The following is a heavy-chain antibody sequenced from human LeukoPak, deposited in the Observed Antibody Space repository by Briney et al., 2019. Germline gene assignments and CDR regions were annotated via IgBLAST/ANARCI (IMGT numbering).Heavy chain of an antibody. CDR3: AREDSSSWYSIFDY. J-gene: IGHJ4*02. Sequence: ASVKVSCKASGGTFSTYAISWVRQAPGQGLEWMGGIIPIFGPANYAQKFQGRVTITADESTTTAYMEVSSLRSEDTAMYYCAREDSSSWYSIFDYWGQGTLVTVSS. V-gene: IGHV1-69*13. CDR1: GGTFSTYA. D-gene: IGHD6-13*01. CDR2: IIPIFGPA.